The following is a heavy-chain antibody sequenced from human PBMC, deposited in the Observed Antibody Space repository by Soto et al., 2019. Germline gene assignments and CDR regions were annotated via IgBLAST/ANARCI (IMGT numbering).Heavy chain of an antibody. CDR3: ARGIATGQLDP. V-gene: IGHV1-3*01. Sequence: QVQLVQSGAEVKKPGASVKISCKASGYTFTRYTMNWVRQAPGQRLEWMGWINPDNGNTKSSQKFQDRVLITRDTAASTAYIDRSSLRSEDNAVYYCARGIATGQLDPWGQGTLVTVSS. CDR2: INPDNGNT. D-gene: IGHD2-15*01. CDR1: GYTFTRYT. J-gene: IGHJ5*02.